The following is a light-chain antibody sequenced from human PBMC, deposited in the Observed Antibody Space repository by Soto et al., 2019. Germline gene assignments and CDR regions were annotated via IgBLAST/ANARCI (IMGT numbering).Light chain of an antibody. J-gene: IGKJ1*01. Sequence: DIQMAQSPSTLSASVGDRITITCRASQSISSSLAWYQQKPGKAPKLLIYKASSLQSGVPLRLGGTGSGTEFTLTISSLQPDDFATYYCQQYNSYSRTFRQGTKVEI. CDR1: QSISSS. CDR3: QQYNSYSRT. V-gene: IGKV1-5*03. CDR2: KAS.